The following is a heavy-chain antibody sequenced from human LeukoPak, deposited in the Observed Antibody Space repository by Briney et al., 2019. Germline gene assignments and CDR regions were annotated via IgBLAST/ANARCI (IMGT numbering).Heavy chain of an antibody. D-gene: IGHD6-19*01. CDR2: ISYDGSNK. CDR1: GFTFDSYD. Sequence: GRSLRLACAASGFTFDSYDMEWARQAPGRGREWEPVISYDGSNKYQVDSVKGRFTISRDNSKITLYLQMNSLRAEDTAVYYCAKWSYNSGAFDPWGQGTLVTAAS. J-gene: IGHJ5*02. V-gene: IGHV3-30*18. CDR3: AKWSYNSGAFDP.